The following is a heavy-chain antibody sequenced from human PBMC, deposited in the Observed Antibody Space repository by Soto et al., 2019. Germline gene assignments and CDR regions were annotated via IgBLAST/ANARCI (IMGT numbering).Heavy chain of an antibody. D-gene: IGHD2-2*01. CDR2: IYYSGST. Sequence: SETLSLTCTVSGGSISSGGYYWSWIRQHPGKGLEWIGYIYYSGSTYYNPSLKSRVTISVDTPKNQFSLKLSSATAADTAVYYCARAYCSSTSCYPGGAYYYYYGMDVWGQGTTVTVSS. J-gene: IGHJ6*02. V-gene: IGHV4-31*03. CDR1: GGSISSGGYY. CDR3: ARAYCSSTSCYPGGAYYYYYGMDV.